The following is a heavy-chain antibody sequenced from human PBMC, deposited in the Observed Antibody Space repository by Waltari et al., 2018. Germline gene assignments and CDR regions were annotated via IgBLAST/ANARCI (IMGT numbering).Heavy chain of an antibody. CDR2: IIPSFGTA. CDR1: GGTFSSYA. Sequence: QVQLVQSGAEVKKPGSSVKVSCKASGGTFSSYAISWVRQAPGKGLEWMGGIIPSFGTANYAQKFQGRVTITADESTSTAYRELSSLRSEDTAVYYCASVEQQLGGYFQHWGQGTLVTVSS. D-gene: IGHD6-13*01. CDR3: ASVEQQLGGYFQH. V-gene: IGHV1-69*13. J-gene: IGHJ1*01.